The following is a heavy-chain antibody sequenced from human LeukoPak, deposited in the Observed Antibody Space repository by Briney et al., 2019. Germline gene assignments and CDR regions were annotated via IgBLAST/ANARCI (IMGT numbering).Heavy chain of an antibody. Sequence: GGSLRLSCAASGLTFSSNGMHWVRQAPGKGLEWVAVISFDGSNKYYADSVKGRFTISRDNPKNTLYLQMNSLRAEDTAVYYCAKSRYHYGSGSYLGYYGMDVWGQGTTVTVSS. CDR1: GLTFSSNG. D-gene: IGHD3-10*01. CDR3: AKSRYHYGSGSYLGYYGMDV. J-gene: IGHJ6*02. V-gene: IGHV3-30*18. CDR2: ISFDGSNK.